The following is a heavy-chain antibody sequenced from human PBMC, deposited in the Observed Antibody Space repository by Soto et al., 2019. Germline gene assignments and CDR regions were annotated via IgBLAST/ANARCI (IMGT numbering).Heavy chain of an antibody. CDR3: ARGYCRNFDY. Sequence: QVQLQQWGAGLLKPSETLSLTCAVYGGSFSGYYWNWIRQPPGKGLEWIGEINHSGSTNYNPSLQRRVTISVDTSKNQFSLRLSSVTAADTAVYYCARGYCRNFDYWGKGTLVTVSS. D-gene: IGHD2-15*01. CDR2: INHSGST. V-gene: IGHV4-34*01. CDR1: GGSFSGYY. J-gene: IGHJ4*02.